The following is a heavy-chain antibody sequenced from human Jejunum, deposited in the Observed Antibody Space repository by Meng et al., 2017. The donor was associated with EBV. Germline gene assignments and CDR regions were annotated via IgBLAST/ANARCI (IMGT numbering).Heavy chain of an antibody. CDR2: FDFEDGET. V-gene: IGHV1-24*01. J-gene: IGHJ5*02. CDR3: ARYFDGWNGDRFDP. Sequence: QVQRVQSGAEVKKPGAYVKVSCKVSGHTLTEISRHWVRQAPGKGLEWMGGFDFEDGETIYAQKFQGRVTMTEDTSTDTAYMELSSLRSEDTAVYYCARYFDGWNGDRFDPWGQGTLVTVSS. D-gene: IGHD3-9*01. CDR1: GHTLTEIS.